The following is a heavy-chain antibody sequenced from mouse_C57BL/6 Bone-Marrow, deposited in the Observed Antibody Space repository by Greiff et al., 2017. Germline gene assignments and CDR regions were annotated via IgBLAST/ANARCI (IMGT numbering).Heavy chain of an antibody. J-gene: IGHJ4*01. CDR3: AREGNYYGSPYAMDY. CDR1: GYSFTDYN. Sequence: VQLQESGPELVKPGASVKISCKASGYSFTDYNMNWVKQSNGKSLEWIGVINPNYGTTSYNQKFKGKATLTVDPSSSTAYMQLNSLTSEDSAVYYCAREGNYYGSPYAMDYWGQGTSVTVSS. CDR2: INPNYGTT. D-gene: IGHD1-1*01. V-gene: IGHV1-39*01.